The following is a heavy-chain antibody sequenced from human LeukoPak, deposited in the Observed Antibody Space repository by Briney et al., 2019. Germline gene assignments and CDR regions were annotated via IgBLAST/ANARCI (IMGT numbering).Heavy chain of an antibody. CDR3: AAVSSFSRTRFYHDDFDI. Sequence: SVKVFCKASGFTFTSSAMQWVRQARGQRLEWIGWIVVGSGNTNYAQKFQERVTITRDMSTSTAYMVLSSLRSEDTAVYYCAAVSSFSRTRFYHDDFDIWGQGTMVTVSS. D-gene: IGHD2-2*01. CDR1: GFTFTSSA. CDR2: IVVGSGNT. J-gene: IGHJ3*02. V-gene: IGHV1-58*02.